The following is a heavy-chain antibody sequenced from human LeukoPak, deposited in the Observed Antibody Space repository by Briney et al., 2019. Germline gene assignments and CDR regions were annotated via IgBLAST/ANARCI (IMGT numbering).Heavy chain of an antibody. J-gene: IGHJ4*02. CDR2: IYPGDSDT. CDR1: GYSFTSYW. Sequence: GESLKISCKGSGYSFTSYWIGWVRQMPGKGLEWMGIIYPGDSDTRYSPSFQGRVTISADKSISTAYLQWSSLKASDTAMYYCASIVVVVAEVDYYFDYWGQGTLVTVSS. D-gene: IGHD2-15*01. CDR3: ASIVVVVAEVDYYFDY. V-gene: IGHV5-51*01.